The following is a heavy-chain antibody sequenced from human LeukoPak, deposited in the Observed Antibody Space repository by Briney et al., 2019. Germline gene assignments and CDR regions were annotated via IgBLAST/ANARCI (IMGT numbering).Heavy chain of an antibody. CDR3: ARPNSNYYYYGMDV. V-gene: IGHV3-23*01. D-gene: IGHD4-11*01. CDR2: ISGSGGST. J-gene: IGHJ6*02. CDR1: GFTFSSYA. Sequence: GGSLRLSCAASGFTFSSYAMSWVRQAPGKGLEWVSAISGSGGSTYYADSVKGRFTISRDNSKNTLYMQMTSLRAEDPAVYYCARPNSNYYYYGMDVWGQGTTVTVSS.